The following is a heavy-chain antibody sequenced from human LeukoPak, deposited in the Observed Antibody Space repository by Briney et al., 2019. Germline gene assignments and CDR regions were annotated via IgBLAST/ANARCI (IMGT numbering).Heavy chain of an antibody. J-gene: IGHJ5*02. CDR3: VREGGSGWYSGWFDP. Sequence: GGSLRPSCAASGFTFSDYHMSWIRQAPGKGLVWVANINPDGSEKKYVDSVKGRFIISRDNAENSLDLQMNSLRVEDTAVYYCVREGGSGWYSGWFDPWGQGTLVTVSS. CDR2: INPDGSEK. D-gene: IGHD6-19*01. V-gene: IGHV3-7*03. CDR1: GFTFSDYH.